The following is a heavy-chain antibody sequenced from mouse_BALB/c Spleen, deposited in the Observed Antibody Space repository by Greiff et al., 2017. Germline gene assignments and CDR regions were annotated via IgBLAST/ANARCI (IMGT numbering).Heavy chain of an antibody. CDR1: GLTFSSYT. CDR3: TRDRYYDY. V-gene: IGHV5-6-4*01. D-gene: IGHD2-3*01. CDR2: ISSGGSYT. J-gene: IGHJ2*01. Sequence: DVKLVESGGGLVKPGGSLKLSCAASGLTFSSYTMSWVRQTPEKRLEWVATISSGGSYTYYPDSVKGRFTISRDNAKNTLYLQMSSLKSEDTAMYYCTRDRYYDYWGQGTTLTVSS.